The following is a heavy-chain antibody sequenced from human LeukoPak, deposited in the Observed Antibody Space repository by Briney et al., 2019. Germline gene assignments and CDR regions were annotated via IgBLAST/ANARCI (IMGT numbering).Heavy chain of an antibody. V-gene: IGHV3-49*04. CDR1: GFTFGDYA. D-gene: IGHD6-13*01. CDR3: TRESPGIAAAALFDY. J-gene: IGHJ4*02. Sequence: GRSLRLSCTASGFTFGDYAMSWVRQDPGKGLEWVGFIRSKAYGGTTEYAASVKGRFTISRDDSKSIAYLQMNSLKTEDTAVYYCTRESPGIAAAALFDYWGQGTLVTVSS. CDR2: IRSKAYGGTT.